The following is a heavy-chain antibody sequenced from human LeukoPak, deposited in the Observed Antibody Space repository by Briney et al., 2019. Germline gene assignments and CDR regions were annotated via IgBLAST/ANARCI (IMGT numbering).Heavy chain of an antibody. V-gene: IGHV3-30*03. CDR3: ARVALHYGDPPRNFGI. J-gene: IGHJ4*02. CDR2: ISYDGSNK. D-gene: IGHD4-17*01. Sequence: PGGSLRLSCAASGFTFSSYGMHWVRQAPGKGLEWVAVISYDGSNKYYADSVKGRFTISRDNSKNTLYLQMNSLRAEDTAVYYCARVALHYGDPPRNFGIWGQGTLVTVSS. CDR1: GFTFSSYG.